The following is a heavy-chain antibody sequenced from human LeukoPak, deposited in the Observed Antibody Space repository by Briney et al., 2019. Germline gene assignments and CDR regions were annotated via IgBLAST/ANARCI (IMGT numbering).Heavy chain of an antibody. V-gene: IGHV4-34*01. D-gene: IGHD1-1*01. J-gene: IGHJ4*02. CDR1: GGSFSGYY. Sequence: SETLSLTCAVYGGSFSGYYWSWIRQPPGKGLEWIGEINHSGSTNYNPSLKSRVTLSVDTSKNQFSLKLSSVTAADTAVYYCARRGPGYSLYYFDYWGQGTLVTVSS. CDR2: INHSGST. CDR3: ARRGPGYSLYYFDY.